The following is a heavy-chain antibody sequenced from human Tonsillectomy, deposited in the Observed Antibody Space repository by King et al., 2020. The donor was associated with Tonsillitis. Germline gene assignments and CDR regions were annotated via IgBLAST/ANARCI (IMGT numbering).Heavy chain of an antibody. J-gene: IGHJ4*02. CDR1: VFTFSSYA. Sequence: VQLVESGGGLVQPGGSLRLSCAASVFTFSSYAMSWVRQAPGKGLEWVSGISNSGGNTYYADSVKCRFTISSDNAKNTLYLQMNSLRAGDTAAYYCAKDGHSSGWYYFDYWGQGTLVTVSS. CDR2: ISNSGGNT. CDR3: AKDGHSSGWYYFDY. D-gene: IGHD6-19*01. V-gene: IGHV3-23*04.